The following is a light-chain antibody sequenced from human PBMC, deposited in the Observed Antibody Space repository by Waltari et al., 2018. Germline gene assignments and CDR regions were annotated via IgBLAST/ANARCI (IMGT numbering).Light chain of an antibody. V-gene: IGKV1-27*01. CDR2: AAS. Sequence: DIQMTQSPSSLSASVGDRVTITCRASQGISTSLAWSQQKPGKVPNLLIYAASTLQSGVPSRFSGSGSGTDFVLTISSLQPEDVATYYCQKYDSVPLTFGGGTKVEIK. CDR3: QKYDSVPLT. J-gene: IGKJ4*01. CDR1: QGISTS.